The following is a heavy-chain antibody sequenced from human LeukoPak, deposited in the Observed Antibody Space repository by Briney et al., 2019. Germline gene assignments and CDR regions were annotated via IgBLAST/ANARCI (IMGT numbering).Heavy chain of an antibody. CDR3: ARGYCSSTSCWDAFDI. Sequence: ASVKVSCKASGYTFTGYYMHWVRQAPGQGLEWTGWINPNSGGTNYAQKFQGRVTMTRDTSISTAYMELSRLRSDDTAVYYCARGYCSSTSCWDAFDIWGQGTMVTVSS. CDR1: GYTFTGYY. CDR2: INPNSGGT. V-gene: IGHV1-2*02. D-gene: IGHD2-2*01. J-gene: IGHJ3*02.